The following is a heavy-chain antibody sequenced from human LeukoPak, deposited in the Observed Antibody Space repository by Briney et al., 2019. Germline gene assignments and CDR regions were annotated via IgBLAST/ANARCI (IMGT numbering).Heavy chain of an antibody. J-gene: IGHJ2*01. CDR1: GFTFNYYD. D-gene: IGHD3-22*01. CDR3: ARGVSYYYDNSGHPGWYFDL. CDR2: IRTTGGT. Sequence: GGSLRLSCAVSGFTFNYYDMHWVRQAPGKRLEWVSAIRTTGGTHYPDSVKGRFAMSREDAKNSVHLQMNTLRAGDTAVYYCARGVSYYYDNSGHPGWYFDLWGRGTLVTASS. V-gene: IGHV3-13*01.